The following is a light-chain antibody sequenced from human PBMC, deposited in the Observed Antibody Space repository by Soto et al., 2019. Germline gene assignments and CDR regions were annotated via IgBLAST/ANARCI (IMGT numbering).Light chain of an antibody. CDR3: GAWDESLNAVV. CDR2: HKN. J-gene: IGLJ2*01. V-gene: IGLV1-44*01. CDR1: NSNVGSNT. Sequence: QSVLTQPPSASGTPGQRVTISCSGSNSNVGSNTVDWYQQLPGTAPKLLIYHKNHRPSGVPDRRSAANSAASASLAISARQSEEEADYYCGAWDESLNAVVFGGGTKVTVL.